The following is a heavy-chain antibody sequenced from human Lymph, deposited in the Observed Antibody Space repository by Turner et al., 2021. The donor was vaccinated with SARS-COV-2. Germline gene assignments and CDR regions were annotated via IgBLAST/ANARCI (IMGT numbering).Heavy chain of an antibody. CDR1: GIIVSRNY. D-gene: IGHD6-13*01. CDR2: IYSGGTT. CDR3: ARDLGTYGMDV. V-gene: IGHV3-53*02. Sequence: EVQLVETGGGLIKSGGSLSISCAASGIIVSRNYMNWVRQAPGKGLEWVSVIYSGGTTYYADSVKGRFTIARDNSKNTLYLQMNSLRVEDTAVYYCARDLGTYGMDVWGQGTTVTVSS. J-gene: IGHJ6*02.